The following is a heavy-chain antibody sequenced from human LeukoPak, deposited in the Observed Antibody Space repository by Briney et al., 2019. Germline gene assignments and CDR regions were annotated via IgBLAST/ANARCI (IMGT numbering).Heavy chain of an antibody. CDR1: GFTFSSYA. Sequence: GGSLRLSCAASGFTFSSYAISWVRQAPGKGLEWVSAISGSGGSTYYADSVKGRFTISRDNSKNTLYLQMNSLRAEDTAVYYCAKVWFGGDSSGLRSDYWGQGTLVTVSS. J-gene: IGHJ4*02. CDR3: AKVWFGGDSSGLRSDY. CDR2: ISGSGGST. V-gene: IGHV3-23*01. D-gene: IGHD3-22*01.